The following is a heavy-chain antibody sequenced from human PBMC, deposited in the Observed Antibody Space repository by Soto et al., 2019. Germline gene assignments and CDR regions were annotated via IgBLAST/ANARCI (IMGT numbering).Heavy chain of an antibody. Sequence: SETLSLTCTVSGCSISSGDYYWSWIRQPPGKGLEWIGYIYYSGSTYYNPSLMSRVTISVDTSKNQFSLKLSSVTAADTAVYYCARCASSCSLGFWGQGTLVTVS. CDR3: ARCASSCSLGF. V-gene: IGHV4-30-4*01. J-gene: IGHJ4*02. D-gene: IGHD2-15*01. CDR2: IYYSGST. CDR1: GCSISSGDYY.